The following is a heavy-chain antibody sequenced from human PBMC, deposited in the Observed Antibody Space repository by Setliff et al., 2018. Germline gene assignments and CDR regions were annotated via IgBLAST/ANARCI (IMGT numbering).Heavy chain of an antibody. CDR3: ARDRGSGSYFLRYFDY. CDR2: ISSSSSTI. D-gene: IGHD1-26*01. J-gene: IGHJ4*02. CDR1: GFTFSSYS. Sequence: SCAASGFTFSSYSMNWVRQAPGKGLEWVSYISSSSSTIYYADSVKGRFTISRDNAKNSLYLQMNSLRAEDTAVYYCARDRGSGSYFLRYFDYWGREPWSPSPQ. V-gene: IGHV3-48*01.